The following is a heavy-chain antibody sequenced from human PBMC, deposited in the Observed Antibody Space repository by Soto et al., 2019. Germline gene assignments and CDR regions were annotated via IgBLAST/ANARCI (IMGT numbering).Heavy chain of an antibody. CDR1: GFTFSNFA. V-gene: IGHV3-23*01. D-gene: IGHD3-3*01. J-gene: IGHJ4*02. CDR3: AKAATSETYAPDY. CDR2: ISGSGTNT. Sequence: EVQVLASGGGLVQPGGSLRISCAASGFTFSNFAMTWVRQAPGKGLEWVSAISGSGTNTYYADSVKGRFTISRDNSKNTLFLQMHSLRADDTAVYYCAKAATSETYAPDYWGQGTRVTVSS.